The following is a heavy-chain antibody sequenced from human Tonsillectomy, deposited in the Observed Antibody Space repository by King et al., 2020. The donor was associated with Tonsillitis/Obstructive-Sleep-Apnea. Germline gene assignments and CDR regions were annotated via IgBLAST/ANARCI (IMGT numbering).Heavy chain of an antibody. CDR1: GITFSSDA. Sequence: VQLVESGGGLVQPGGSLRLSCAASGITFSSDAMSWVRQAPGKGLEWVSTISGGGGGTYYTESVKGRFTISRVNSRTTLYLQMNSLRAEDTAVYYCAKAMVQGIIITIFDYWGQGTLVTVSS. CDR2: ISGGGGGT. V-gene: IGHV3-23*04. CDR3: AKAMVQGIIITIFDY. D-gene: IGHD3-10*01. J-gene: IGHJ4*02.